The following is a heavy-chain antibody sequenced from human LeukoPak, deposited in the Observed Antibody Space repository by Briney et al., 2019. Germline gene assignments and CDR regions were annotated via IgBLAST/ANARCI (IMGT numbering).Heavy chain of an antibody. J-gene: IGHJ4*02. Sequence: PSETLSLTCTVSGGSISSYYWSWIRQPPGKGLEWIGYIYTSGSTNYNPSLKSRVTISVDTSKNQFSLKLSSVTAADTAVYYCARSKSGPFDYWGQGTLVTVSS. D-gene: IGHD1-26*01. CDR3: ARSKSGPFDY. CDR2: IYTSGST. CDR1: GGSISSYY. V-gene: IGHV4-4*09.